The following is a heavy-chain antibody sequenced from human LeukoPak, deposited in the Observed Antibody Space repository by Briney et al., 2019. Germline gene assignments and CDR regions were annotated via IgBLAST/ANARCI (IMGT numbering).Heavy chain of an antibody. J-gene: IGHJ5*01. Sequence: ASVKVSCKASGYTFTSYDMNWVRQAIGQGLEWMGWMNPNSGNTGDAQKCQGRVTMTRNTSISTAYMELSSLRSEDTAVYYCARGPHSSWYDYWGQGTLVTVSS. D-gene: IGHD6-13*01. CDR1: GYTFTSYD. V-gene: IGHV1-8*01. CDR3: ARGPHSSWYDY. CDR2: MNPNSGNT.